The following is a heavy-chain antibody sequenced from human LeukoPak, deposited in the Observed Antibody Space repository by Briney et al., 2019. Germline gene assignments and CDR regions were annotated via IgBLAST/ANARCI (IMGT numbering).Heavy chain of an antibody. CDR2: INWNGGST. J-gene: IGHJ4*02. Sequence: GGSLRLSCAPSGFTFDDYGMSWVRQAPGKGLEWVSGINWNGGSTGYADSVKGRFTISRDNAKNSLYLQMNSLRAEDTALYHCARYSSSCRGWYIDYWGQGTLVTVSS. CDR1: GFTFDDYG. D-gene: IGHD6-6*01. CDR3: ARYSSSCRGWYIDY. V-gene: IGHV3-20*01.